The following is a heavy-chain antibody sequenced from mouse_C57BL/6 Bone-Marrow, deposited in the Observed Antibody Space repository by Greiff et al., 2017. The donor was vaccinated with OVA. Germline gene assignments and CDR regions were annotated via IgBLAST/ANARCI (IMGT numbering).Heavy chain of an antibody. CDR3: ARRVWQYWYFDV. Sequence: QVQLKQPGAELVRPGSSVKLSCKASGYTFTSYWMHWVKQRPIQGLEWIGNIDPSDSETHYNQKFKDKATLTVDKSSSTAYMQLSSLTSEDSAVYYCARRVWQYWYFDVWGTGTTVTVSS. CDR1: GYTFTSYW. D-gene: IGHD2-10*02. V-gene: IGHV1-52*01. J-gene: IGHJ1*03. CDR2: IDPSDSET.